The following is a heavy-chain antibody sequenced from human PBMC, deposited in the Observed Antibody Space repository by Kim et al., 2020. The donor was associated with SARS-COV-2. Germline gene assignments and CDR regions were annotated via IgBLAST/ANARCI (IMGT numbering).Heavy chain of an antibody. CDR2: IIPIFGTA. CDR3: ARLWSGGSCYGILDY. J-gene: IGHJ4*02. Sequence: SVKVSCKASGGTFSSYAISWVRQAPGQGLEWMGGIIPIFGTANYAQKFQGRVTITADESTSTAYMELSSLRSEDTAVYYCARLWSGGSCYGILDYWGQGTLVTVSS. D-gene: IGHD2-15*01. V-gene: IGHV1-69*13. CDR1: GGTFSSYA.